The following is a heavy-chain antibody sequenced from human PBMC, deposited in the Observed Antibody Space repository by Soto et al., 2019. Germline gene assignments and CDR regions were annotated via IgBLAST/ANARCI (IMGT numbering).Heavy chain of an antibody. CDR3: TRVLGYTFEPGKTRYYAMDV. Sequence: QVQLVQSGAEVKKPGSSVTVSCKTSGGTFSKDAINWVRQAPGHGLEWMGLLIPVFGSPIYAQKFQGRIRITADESTSTAFMDLSILRSEDTAVYYCTRVLGYTFEPGKTRYYAMDVWGHGTTVSVSS. CDR2: LIPVFGSP. D-gene: IGHD5-18*01. J-gene: IGHJ6*02. V-gene: IGHV1-69*01. CDR1: GGTFSKDA.